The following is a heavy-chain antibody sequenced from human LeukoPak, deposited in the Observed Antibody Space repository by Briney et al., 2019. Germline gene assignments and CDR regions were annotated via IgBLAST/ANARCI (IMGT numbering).Heavy chain of an antibody. D-gene: IGHD6-19*01. Sequence: GGSLRLSCAASGFTFSSYWMSWVRQAPGKGLEWVANIKQDGSEKYYVDSVKGRFTISRDNSKNTLYLQMNSLRAEDTAVYYCAKVGVGSGWYGFDYWGQGTLVTVSS. V-gene: IGHV3-7*01. CDR1: GFTFSSYW. J-gene: IGHJ4*02. CDR2: IKQDGSEK. CDR3: AKVGVGSGWYGFDY.